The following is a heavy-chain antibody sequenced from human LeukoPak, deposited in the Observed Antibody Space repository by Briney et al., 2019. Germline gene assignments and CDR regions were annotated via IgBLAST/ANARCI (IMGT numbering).Heavy chain of an antibody. CDR1: GGSFSGYY. D-gene: IGHD3-3*01. CDR2: INHSGST. Sequence: SETLSLTCAVYGGSFSGYYWSWIRQPPGKGLEWIGEINHSGSTNYNPSIKSRVTISVDTSKNQFSLKLSSVTAADTAVYYCARDSQSVSSYDFWSGYFYNWFDPWGQGTLVTVSS. V-gene: IGHV4-34*01. CDR3: ARDSQSVSSYDFWSGYFYNWFDP. J-gene: IGHJ5*02.